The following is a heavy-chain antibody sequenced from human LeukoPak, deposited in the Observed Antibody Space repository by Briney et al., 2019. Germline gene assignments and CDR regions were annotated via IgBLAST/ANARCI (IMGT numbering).Heavy chain of an antibody. Sequence: SETLSLTCTVPGGSIRSGSYYWSWIRQPAGKGLEWIGRIYTSGSTNYNPSLKSRVTISVDTSKNQFSLKLSSVTAADTAVYYCARDLWGSGIDNWGQGTLVTVSS. V-gene: IGHV4-61*02. J-gene: IGHJ4*02. D-gene: IGHD3-10*01. CDR3: ARDLWGSGIDN. CDR1: GGSIRSGSYY. CDR2: IYTSGST.